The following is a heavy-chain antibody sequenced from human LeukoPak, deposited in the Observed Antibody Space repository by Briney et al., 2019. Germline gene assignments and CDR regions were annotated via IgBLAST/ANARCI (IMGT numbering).Heavy chain of an antibody. D-gene: IGHD3/OR15-3a*01. J-gene: IGHJ4*02. CDR3: ARHFGT. Sequence: GGSLRLSCAASGFTFSSYAMSRVRQAPGKGLEWVAVIWYDGSNKYYADSVKGRFTISRDNSKNTLYLQMNSLRAEDTAVYYCARHFGTWGQGTLVTVSS. V-gene: IGHV3-33*08. CDR1: GFTFSSYA. CDR2: IWYDGSNK.